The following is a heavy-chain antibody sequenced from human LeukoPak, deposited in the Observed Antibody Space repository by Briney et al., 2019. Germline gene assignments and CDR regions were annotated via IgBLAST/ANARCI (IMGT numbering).Heavy chain of an antibody. CDR3: ARDLSGRYAFDI. D-gene: IGHD3-10*01. V-gene: IGHV3-33*01. CDR2: IYYDGSNK. Sequence: GGSLRLSCAASGFTFSTHGMHWIRQAPGKGLEWVAVIYYDGSNKYYADSVKGRFTISRDNAKNSLYLQMNSLRDEDTAVYYCARDLSGRYAFDIWGQGTMVTVSS. CDR1: GFTFSTHG. J-gene: IGHJ3*02.